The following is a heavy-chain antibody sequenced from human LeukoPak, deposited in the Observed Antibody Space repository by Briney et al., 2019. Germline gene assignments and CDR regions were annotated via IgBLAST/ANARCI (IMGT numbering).Heavy chain of an antibody. CDR2: IGGSGIST. J-gene: IGHJ4*02. CDR1: GFTFSSSA. CDR3: AKANSSGWYS. Sequence: GWSLRLSCAGSGFTFSSSAMSWVRQAPGKGLEWVSAIGGSGISTYYADSVKGRFTISRDDSRNTLYLQMNSLRAEDTAVYYCAKANSSGWYSWGQGTLVTVSS. D-gene: IGHD6-19*01. V-gene: IGHV3-23*01.